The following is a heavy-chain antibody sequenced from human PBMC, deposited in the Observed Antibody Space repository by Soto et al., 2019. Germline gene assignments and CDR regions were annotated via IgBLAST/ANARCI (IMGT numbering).Heavy chain of an antibody. CDR1: GGSISSYY. CDR2: IYYSGST. J-gene: IGHJ4*02. Sequence: SETLSLTCTVSGGSISSYYWSWIRQPPGKGLEWIGYIYYSGSTNYNPSLKSRVTISVDTSKNQFSLKLSSVTAADTAVYYCARQGLSSTYYFDYWGQGTLVTVSS. V-gene: IGHV4-59*08. CDR3: ARQGLSSTYYFDY. D-gene: IGHD6-6*01.